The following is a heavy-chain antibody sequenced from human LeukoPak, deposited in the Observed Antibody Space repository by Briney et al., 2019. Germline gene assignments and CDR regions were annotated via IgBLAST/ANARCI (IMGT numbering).Heavy chain of an antibody. CDR3: ARLLGYCSSTSCYSPNLDV. CDR2: IYYSGST. V-gene: IGHV4-59*01. Sequence: SGTLSLTCTASGGSISSYWSWIRQPPGRGLEWIGYIYYSGSTNYNPSLKSRVTISVDTSKNQFSLKLSSVTAADTAVYYCARLLGYCSSTSCYSPNLDVWGKGTTVTVSS. D-gene: IGHD2-2*01. CDR1: GGSISSY. J-gene: IGHJ6*04.